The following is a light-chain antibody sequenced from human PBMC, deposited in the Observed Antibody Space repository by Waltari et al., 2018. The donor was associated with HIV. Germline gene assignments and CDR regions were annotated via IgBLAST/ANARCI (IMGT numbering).Light chain of an antibody. CDR2: EDN. Sequence: QSALTQPPSASGSPGQSVTISCTGISSDVGGYKYVSWYQHHPGKAPKLMIYEDNRRPSGVPDRFSGSKSGNTASLTVSGLQADDEADYYCSSYAGTNRLVGGGTKLTAL. CDR3: SSYAGTNRL. V-gene: IGLV2-8*01. J-gene: IGLJ2*01. CDR1: SSDVGGYKY.